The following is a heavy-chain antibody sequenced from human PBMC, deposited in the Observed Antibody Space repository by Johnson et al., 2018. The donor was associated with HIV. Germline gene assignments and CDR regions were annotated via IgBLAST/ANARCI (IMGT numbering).Heavy chain of an antibody. V-gene: IGHV3-20*04. CDR2: LNSNGGIS. CDR1: GFTFDDYD. D-gene: IGHD4-23*01. Sequence: VQLVESGGSVVRPGGSLRLSCVGPGFTFDDYDMTWVRQSPGKGLEWVLGLNSNGGISGYADSVKGPFTITRDNAKNSLYLQMNSLIAEDTALYYWARGRYGRMTTVAAAAFDIWGQGTMVTVSS. CDR3: ARGRYGRMTTVAAAAFDI. J-gene: IGHJ3*02.